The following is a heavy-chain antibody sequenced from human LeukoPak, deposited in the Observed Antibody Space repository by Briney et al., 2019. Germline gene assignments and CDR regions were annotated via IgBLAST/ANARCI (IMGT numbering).Heavy chain of an antibody. D-gene: IGHD2-8*01. J-gene: IGHJ4*02. Sequence: GGSLRLSCAASGLTFSSSAMNWVRQAPGEGLEWVSSITSGSTYMFYADSVKGRFTISRDNAKKSLYLQMNSLRAEDTAVYYCARDNGNKYYFDYWGQGTLVTVSS. V-gene: IGHV3-21*04. CDR1: GLTFSSSA. CDR3: ARDNGNKYYFDY. CDR2: ITSGSTYM.